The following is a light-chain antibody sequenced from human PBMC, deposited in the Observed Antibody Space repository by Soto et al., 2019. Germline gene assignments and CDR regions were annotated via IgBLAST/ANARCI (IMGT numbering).Light chain of an antibody. V-gene: IGKV3-20*01. CDR3: QLYGSSPPWM. J-gene: IGKJ1*01. CDR1: QSVGSSY. CDR2: GAS. Sequence: EVVLTQSPGTLSLSPGDRATLSCRISQSVGSSYLAWYQQKPGQAPRLLIYGASTRATGIPDRFSGSGPGTEFTLTISRLEPEDVAVYYCQLYGSSPPWMFGQGTKVDIK.